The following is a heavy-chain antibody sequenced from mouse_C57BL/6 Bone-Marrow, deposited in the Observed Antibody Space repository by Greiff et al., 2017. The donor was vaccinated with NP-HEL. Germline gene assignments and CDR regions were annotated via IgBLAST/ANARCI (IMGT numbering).Heavy chain of an antibody. J-gene: IGHJ4*01. V-gene: IGHV1-54*01. CDR1: GYAFTNYL. CDR2: INPGSGGT. Sequence: QVQLQQSGAELVRPGTSVKVSCKASGYAFTNYLIEWVKQRPGQGLEWIGVINPGSGGTNYNEKFKGKATLTADKSSSTAYMQLSSLTSEDSAVYFGARGEYYGSTPMDYWGQGTSVTVSS. D-gene: IGHD1-1*01. CDR3: ARGEYYGSTPMDY.